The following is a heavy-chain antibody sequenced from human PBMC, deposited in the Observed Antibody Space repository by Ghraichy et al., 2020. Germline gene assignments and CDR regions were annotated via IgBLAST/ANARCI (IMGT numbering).Heavy chain of an antibody. CDR2: VSPGDSDT. V-gene: IGHV5-51*01. D-gene: IGHD6-19*01. CDR1: GYSFTTYW. CDR3: ARLLSSGWPEPFDS. Sequence: GESLNISCKGSGYSFTTYWIGWVRQMPGKGLEYMGIVSPGDSDTKYSPSFQGLVTISADKSSSAAYLQWSSLKASDTAMYYCARLLSSGWPEPFDSWGQGTLVTVSS. J-gene: IGHJ4*02.